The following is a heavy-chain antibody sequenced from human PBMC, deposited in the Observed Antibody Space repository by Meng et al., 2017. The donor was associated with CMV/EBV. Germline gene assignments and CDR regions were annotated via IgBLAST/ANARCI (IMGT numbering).Heavy chain of an antibody. Sequence: GESLKISCAASGFTFSSYGMHWVRQAPGKGLEWVAFIRYDGSNKYYADSVKGRFTISRDNAKNSLYLQMNSLRAEDTAAYYCARDLLGYCSSTSCPPYWGQGTLVTVSS. V-gene: IGHV3-30*02. CDR2: IRYDGSNK. CDR3: ARDLLGYCSSTSCPPY. CDR1: GFTFSSYG. J-gene: IGHJ4*02. D-gene: IGHD2-2*01.